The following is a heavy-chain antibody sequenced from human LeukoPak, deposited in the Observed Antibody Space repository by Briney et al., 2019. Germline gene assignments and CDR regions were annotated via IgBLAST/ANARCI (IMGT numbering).Heavy chain of an antibody. CDR3: ARDGGGDIVVAFAFDI. J-gene: IGHJ3*02. V-gene: IGHV3-64*04. CDR2: ISSNGDST. CDR1: AFTFSNFA. D-gene: IGHD2-15*01. Sequence: PGGSLRLSCSASAFTFSNFAMHWVRQAPGEGLESVSAISSNGDSTYYADSVRGRFTISRDNSKNTLYLQMNSLRAEDTAVYYCARDGGGDIVVAFAFDIWGQGTMVTVSS.